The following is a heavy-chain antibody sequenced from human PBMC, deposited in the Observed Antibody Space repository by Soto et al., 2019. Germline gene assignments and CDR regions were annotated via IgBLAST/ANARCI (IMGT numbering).Heavy chain of an antibody. Sequence: QVQLQESGPGLVKPSGTLSLTCAVSSGSISSSNWWSWVRQPPGKGREWIGGIYHSGSTNYNPPLTSRVTISVDKSKNQFSLKLSSVTAADTAVYYCARNGRWSYYYYMDVWGKGTTVTVSS. V-gene: IGHV4-4*02. CDR1: SGSISSSNW. CDR2: IYHSGST. D-gene: IGHD1-1*01. J-gene: IGHJ6*03. CDR3: ARNGRWSYYYYMDV.